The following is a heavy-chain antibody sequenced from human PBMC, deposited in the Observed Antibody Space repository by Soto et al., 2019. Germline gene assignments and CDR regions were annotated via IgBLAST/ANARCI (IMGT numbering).Heavy chain of an antibody. J-gene: IGHJ6*02. D-gene: IGHD2-2*01. CDR2: ISSSSSTI. Sequence: ELQLVESGGGLVQPGGSLRLSCAASGFTFSDYSMNWVRQAPGKGLEWVSYISSSSSTIYYADSVKGRFTISRDNAKKSLYLQMNSLRDEDTAVYYCARGFCLSTSCYVWGQGTMVTVSS. CDR1: GFTFSDYS. CDR3: ARGFCLSTSCYV. V-gene: IGHV3-48*02.